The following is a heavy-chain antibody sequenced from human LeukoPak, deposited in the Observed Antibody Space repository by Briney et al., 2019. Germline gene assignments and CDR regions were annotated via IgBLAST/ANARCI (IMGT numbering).Heavy chain of an antibody. CDR1: GFTFSNYW. Sequence: GGSLRLSCAASGFTFSNYWMAWVRQAPGKGLEWVANIKADGSEKYYVDSVKGRFSISRDNAKNSLYLQMNSLRVEDTAVYYCVRGSHYFFDYWGQGTMVTVSS. CDR3: VRGSHYFFDY. J-gene: IGHJ4*02. D-gene: IGHD3-10*01. V-gene: IGHV3-7*04. CDR2: IKADGSEK.